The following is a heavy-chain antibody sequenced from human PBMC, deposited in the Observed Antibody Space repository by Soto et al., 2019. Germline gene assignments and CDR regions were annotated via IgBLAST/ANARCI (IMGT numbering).Heavy chain of an antibody. D-gene: IGHD1-26*01. Sequence: EVQLLESGGGLVQPGGSLRLSCVASGFTFSSYAMSWVRQAPGKGLEWVSAISGSGGSTYYADSVKGRFTISRDNSKNTLYLQMNSLRAEDTAVYYCAKVPWGLVGATRGPAAYWGQGTLVTVSS. J-gene: IGHJ4*02. CDR2: ISGSGGST. V-gene: IGHV3-23*01. CDR1: GFTFSSYA. CDR3: AKVPWGLVGATRGPAAY.